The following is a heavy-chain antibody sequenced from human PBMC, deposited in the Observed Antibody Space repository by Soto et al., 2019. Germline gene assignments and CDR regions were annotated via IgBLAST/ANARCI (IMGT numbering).Heavy chain of an antibody. CDR3: ATDLNTHDY. CDR2: LGTIGA. CDR1: GFTFSDHA. Sequence: EVQLLESGGGLVQPGGSLRLSCVGSGFTFSDHAITWVRQAPGKGLEWVSTLGTIGAFYADSVKGRLPISRDNSKNTVNLQMNSLRGEDTARDYGATDLNTHDYWGKGTVVTVSS. J-gene: IGHJ4*02. V-gene: IGHV3-23*01.